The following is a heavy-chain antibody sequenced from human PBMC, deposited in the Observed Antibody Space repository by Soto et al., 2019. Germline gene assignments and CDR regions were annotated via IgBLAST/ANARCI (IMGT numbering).Heavy chain of an antibody. CDR3: ATWSGYYTRDYYYYYMDV. Sequence: ASVKVSCKVSGYTLTELSMHWVQQAPGKGLEWMGGFDPEDGETIYAQKFQGRVTMTEDTSTDTAYMELSSLRSEDTAVYYCATWSGYYTRDYYYYYMDVWGKGTTVTVSS. CDR1: GYTLTELS. D-gene: IGHD3-3*01. CDR2: FDPEDGET. V-gene: IGHV1-24*01. J-gene: IGHJ6*03.